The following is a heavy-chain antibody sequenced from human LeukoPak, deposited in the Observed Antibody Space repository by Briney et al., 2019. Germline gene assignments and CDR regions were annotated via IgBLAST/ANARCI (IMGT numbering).Heavy chain of an antibody. CDR1: GSSFTPYW. J-gene: IGHJ4*02. V-gene: IGHV5-51*01. CDR3: ARRSGTYDPPDY. CDR2: IYPRDSDT. D-gene: IGHD3-3*01. Sequence: GASLQISCKASGSSFTPYWIGWVRQLPGKGLEWVGIIYPRDSDTRYSPSFEGQVTISADKSISTAYLHWSSLKASDTAMYYCARRSGTYDPPDYWGQGTLVTVSS.